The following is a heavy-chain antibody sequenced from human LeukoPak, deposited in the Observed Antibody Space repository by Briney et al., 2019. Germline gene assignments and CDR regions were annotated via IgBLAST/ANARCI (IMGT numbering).Heavy chain of an antibody. CDR1: GFTFSSYS. D-gene: IGHD3-9*01. V-gene: IGHV3-21*01. J-gene: IGHJ6*02. CDR3: ARDFFDIFYYYGMDV. Sequence: GGSLRLSCAASGFTFSSYSMNWVRQAPGKGLEWVSSISSSSSYIYYADSVKGRFTISRDNAKNSLYLQMNSLRAEDTAVYYCARDFFDIFYYYGMDVWGQGTTVTVSS. CDR2: ISSSSSYI.